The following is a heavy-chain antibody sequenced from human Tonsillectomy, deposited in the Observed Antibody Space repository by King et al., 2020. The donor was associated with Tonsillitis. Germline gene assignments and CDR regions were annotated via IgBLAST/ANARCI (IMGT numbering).Heavy chain of an antibody. CDR2: IIPMFGTA. J-gene: IGHJ3*01. CDR1: GGTFSSYA. D-gene: IGHD3-16*02. V-gene: IGHV1-69*01. Sequence: VQLVESGTEVKKPGSSVKVSCKASGGTFSSYAISWVRQAPGQGLEWMGGIIPMFGTANYAQKFQGRVTITADESTSTAYMELSSLRSEDTAVYYCARGGPLSNIFDVWAQGTMVTVSS. CDR3: ARGGPLSNIFDV.